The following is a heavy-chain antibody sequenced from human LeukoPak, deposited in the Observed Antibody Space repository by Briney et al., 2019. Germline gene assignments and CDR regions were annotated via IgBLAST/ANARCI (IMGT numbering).Heavy chain of an antibody. D-gene: IGHD3-16*01. J-gene: IGHJ4*02. V-gene: IGHV3-48*03. Sequence: GGSLRLSCAASGFTFSSYEMNWVRQAPGKGLEWISYISSSGSNIYYAGSVKGRFTISRDNAKNSLYLQMNSLRAEDTAVYYCARDLEVAGVYFDNWGQGTLVTVSS. CDR2: ISSSGSNI. CDR3: ARDLEVAGVYFDN. CDR1: GFTFSSYE.